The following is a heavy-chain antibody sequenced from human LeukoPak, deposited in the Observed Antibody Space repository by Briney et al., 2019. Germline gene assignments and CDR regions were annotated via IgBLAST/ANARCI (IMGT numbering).Heavy chain of an antibody. V-gene: IGHV4-34*01. CDR3: ARGRRGGYSYGNWFDP. D-gene: IGHD5-18*01. J-gene: IGHJ5*02. CDR2: INHSGST. Sequence: PSETLSLTCAVYGGSFGGYYWSWIRQPPGKELEWIGEINHSGSTNYNPSLKSRVTISVDTSKNQFSLKLSSVTAADTAVYYCARGRRGGYSYGNWFDPWGQGTLVTVSS. CDR1: GGSFGGYY.